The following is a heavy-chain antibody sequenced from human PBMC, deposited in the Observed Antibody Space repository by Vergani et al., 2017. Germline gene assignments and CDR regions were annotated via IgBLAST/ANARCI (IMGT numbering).Heavy chain of an antibody. CDR3: ARDSSSSSGWFDP. CDR1: GFTFNDYA. D-gene: IGHD6-13*01. J-gene: IGHJ5*02. V-gene: IGHV3-21*01. CDR2: ISSSSSYI. Sequence: EVQLVESGGGLVQPGRSLRLSCAASGFTFNDYAMHWVRQAPGKGLEWVSSISSSSSYIYYADSVKGRFTISRDNAKNSLYLQMNSLRAEDTAVYYCARDSSSSSGWFDPWGQGTLVTVSS.